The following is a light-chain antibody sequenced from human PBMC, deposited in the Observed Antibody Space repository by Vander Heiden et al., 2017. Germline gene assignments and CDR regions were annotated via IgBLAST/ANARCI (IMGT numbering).Light chain of an antibody. J-gene: IGKJ1*01. V-gene: IGKV1-5*03. CDR2: KAS. CDR3: QQYNSYPWT. Sequence: DIPMTQSPSTLPASVGDRVTITCRASQSISSWVAWYQQTPGKAPKLLIYKASSLESGVPSRFSGSGSGTEFTLTISSLQPDDFATYYCQQYNSYPWTFGQGTKVEIK. CDR1: QSISSW.